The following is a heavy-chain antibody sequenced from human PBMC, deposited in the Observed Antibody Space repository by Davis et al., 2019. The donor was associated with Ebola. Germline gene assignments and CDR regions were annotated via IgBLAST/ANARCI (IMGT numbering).Heavy chain of an antibody. CDR1: GFTFSNYA. CDR2: ILNDVTNT. CDR3: TRTPYCGGDCNSPGPGMDV. V-gene: IGHV3-30-3*01. D-gene: IGHD2-21*02. J-gene: IGHJ6*02. Sequence: GSLRLSCAASGFTFSNYAIHWVRQAPGKGLEWLSLILNDVTNTYYADSVKGRFTISRDDSKNTVFLQMSSLRAEDTAVYFCTRTPYCGGDCNSPGPGMDVWGQGTTVTVSS.